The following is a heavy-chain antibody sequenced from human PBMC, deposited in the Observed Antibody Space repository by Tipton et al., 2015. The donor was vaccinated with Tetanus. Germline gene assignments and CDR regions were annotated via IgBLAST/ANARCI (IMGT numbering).Heavy chain of an antibody. J-gene: IGHJ4*02. V-gene: IGHV4-59*02. CDR3: ARDPGGDYGY. D-gene: IGHD4-17*01. CDR2: VYHTESA. Sequence: TLSLTCTVSGDSVRNHYWSWIRQPQGKGLEWIGYVYHTESAFYNPSLKSRVTMSVDTSKNQLSLVVTAVTAADTAVYYCARDPGGDYGYWGQGIRVTVSS. CDR1: GDSVRNHY.